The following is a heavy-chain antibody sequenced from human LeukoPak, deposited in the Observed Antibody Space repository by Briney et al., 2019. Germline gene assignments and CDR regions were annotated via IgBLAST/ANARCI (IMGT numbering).Heavy chain of an antibody. V-gene: IGHV3-7*04. CDR2: INQDGSEK. CDR3: ARDIYGGHDY. D-gene: IGHD2-21*01. CDR1: GFTFSSYE. J-gene: IGHJ4*02. Sequence: GGSLRLSCAASGFTFSSYEMNWVRQAPGKGLGWVANINQDGSEKSYVDSVEGRFTISRDNAKKSLYLHVNSLRAEDTAVYYCARDIYGGHDYWGQGTLLTVSS.